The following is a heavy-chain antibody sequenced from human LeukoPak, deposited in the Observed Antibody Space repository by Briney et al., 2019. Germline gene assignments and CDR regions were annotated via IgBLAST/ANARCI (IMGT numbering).Heavy chain of an antibody. CDR1: GGSISSSSYY. Sequence: PSETLSLTCTVSGGSISSSSYYWSWIRQPPGQGLEWIGNIYHSGSTNYNPSLKSRVTISADKSKDQFSLNLISVTAADTAVYYCARYNWNFGLDPWGQGTLVTVSS. V-gene: IGHV4-61*05. CDR3: ARYNWNFGLDP. CDR2: IYHSGST. J-gene: IGHJ5*02. D-gene: IGHD1-7*01.